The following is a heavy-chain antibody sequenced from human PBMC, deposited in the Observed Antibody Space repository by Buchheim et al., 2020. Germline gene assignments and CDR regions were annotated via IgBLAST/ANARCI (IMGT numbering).Heavy chain of an antibody. CDR1: GFTFSSYS. D-gene: IGHD3-9*01. V-gene: IGHV3-48*01. CDR3: ARLLGGILTGRVFDY. CDR2: ISSRSSTI. J-gene: IGHJ4*02. Sequence: EVQLVESGGGLVQPGGSLRLSCAASGFTFSSYSMNWVRQAPGKGLEWVSYISSRSSTIYYADSVRGRFTISRDNAKNSLYLQMNSLRAEDTAVYYCARLLGGILTGRVFDYWGQGTL.